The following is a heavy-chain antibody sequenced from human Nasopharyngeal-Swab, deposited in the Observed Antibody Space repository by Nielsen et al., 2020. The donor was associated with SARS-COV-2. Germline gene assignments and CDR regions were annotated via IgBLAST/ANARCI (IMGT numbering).Heavy chain of an antibody. CDR3: ASGQCINGVCNATDGLEV. CDR1: GFSITYRF. CDR2: TTPFNGNA. V-gene: IGHV1-45*02. Sequence: SVQVTCKASGFSITYRFLHWLRHAPPHALEWTGSTTPFNGNAKYAQKFQGRVSITRDGYRTTASLELSSLRPDDTAMYFCASGQCINGVCNATDGLEVWGQGSSVTVS. J-gene: IGHJ6*02. D-gene: IGHD2-8*01.